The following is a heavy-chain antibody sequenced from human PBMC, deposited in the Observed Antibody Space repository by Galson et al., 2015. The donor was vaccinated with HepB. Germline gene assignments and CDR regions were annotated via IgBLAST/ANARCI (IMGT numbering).Heavy chain of an antibody. J-gene: IGHJ3*02. CDR2: INQDGSDK. CDR1: GFTFSSYW. V-gene: IGHV3-7*01. CDR3: AGGGHFDN. D-gene: IGHD4-23*01. Sequence: SLRLSCAASGFTFSSYWMTWVRQAPGKGLEWVANINQDGSDKYYVGSVKGRFTISRDNAQNSLYLQMNSLRAEDTAVYYCAGGGHFDNWGQGTMVTVSS.